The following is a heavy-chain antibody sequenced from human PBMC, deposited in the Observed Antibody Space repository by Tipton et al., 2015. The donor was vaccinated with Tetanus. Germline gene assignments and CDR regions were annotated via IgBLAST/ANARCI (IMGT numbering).Heavy chain of an antibody. CDR2: ISYSGST. D-gene: IGHD3-3*01. CDR1: GGSVRGGSYY. Sequence: LRLSCTVSGGSVRGGSYYWNWIRQPPGKGLEWIGYISYSGSTNSNYSLKSRITISRDTSKNQYSLKLSSVTPADTAVYFCARANYDFSMKGPFDAWGQG. V-gene: IGHV4-61*01. CDR3: ARANYDFSMKGPFDA. J-gene: IGHJ4*02.